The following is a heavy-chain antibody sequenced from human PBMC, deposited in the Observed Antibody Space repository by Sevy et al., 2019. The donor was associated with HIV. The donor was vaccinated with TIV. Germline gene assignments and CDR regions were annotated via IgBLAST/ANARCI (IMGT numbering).Heavy chain of an antibody. V-gene: IGHV4-59*01. Sequence: SENLSLTCTVSGGSISSYYWSWIRQPPGKGLEWIGYIYYSGSTNYNPSLKSRVTISVDTSKNQSSLKLSSVTAADQVVYYCARGGFPGDAFDIWGQGTMVTVSS. J-gene: IGHJ3*02. CDR2: IYYSGST. D-gene: IGHD3-10*01. CDR1: GGSISSYY. CDR3: ARGGFPGDAFDI.